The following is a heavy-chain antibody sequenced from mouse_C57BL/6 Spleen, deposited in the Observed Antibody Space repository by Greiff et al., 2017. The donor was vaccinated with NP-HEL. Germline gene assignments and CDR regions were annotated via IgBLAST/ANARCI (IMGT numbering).Heavy chain of an antibody. J-gene: IGHJ1*03. V-gene: IGHV5-16*01. D-gene: IGHD1-1*01. CDR3: AREEDYYGSSYGWYFDV. CDR1: GFTFSDYY. Sequence: EVMLVESEGGLVQPGSSMKLSCTASGFTFSDYYMAWVRQVPEKGLEWVANINYDGSSTYYLDSLKSRFIISRDNAKNILYLQMSSLKSEDTATYYCAREEDYYGSSYGWYFDVWGTGTTVTVSS. CDR2: INYDGSST.